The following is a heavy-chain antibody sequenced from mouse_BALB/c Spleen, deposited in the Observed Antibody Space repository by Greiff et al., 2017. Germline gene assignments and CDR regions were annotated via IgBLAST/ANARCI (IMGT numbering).Heavy chain of an antibody. V-gene: IGHV1-87*01. D-gene: IGHD2-4*01. Sequence: QVQLKQSGAELARPGASVKLSCKASGYTFTSYWMQWVKQRPGQGLEWIGAIYPGDGDTRYTQKFKGKATLTADKSSSTAYMQLSSLASEDSAVYYCARTGDYDGAMDYWGQGTSVTVSS. J-gene: IGHJ4*01. CDR3: ARTGDYDGAMDY. CDR2: IYPGDGDT. CDR1: GYTFTSYW.